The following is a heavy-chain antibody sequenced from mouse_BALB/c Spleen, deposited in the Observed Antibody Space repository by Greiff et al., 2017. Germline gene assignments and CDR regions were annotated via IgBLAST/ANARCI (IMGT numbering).Heavy chain of an antibody. D-gene: IGHD3-2*01. Sequence: QVQLQQSGPELVKPGASVKMSCKASGYTFTDYVISWVKQRTGQGLEWIGEIYPGSGSTYYNEKFKGKATLTADKSSNTAYMQLSSPTSEDSAVYYCTKDSSGYLYYAMDYWGQGTSVTVSS. CDR3: TKDSSGYLYYAMDY. J-gene: IGHJ4*01. CDR1: GYTFTDYV. CDR2: IYPGSGST. V-gene: IGHV1-77*01.